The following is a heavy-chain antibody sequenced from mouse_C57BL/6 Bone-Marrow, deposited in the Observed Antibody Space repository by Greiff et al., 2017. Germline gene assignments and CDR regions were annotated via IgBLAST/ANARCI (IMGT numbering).Heavy chain of an antibody. D-gene: IGHD4-1*01. J-gene: IGHJ4*01. CDR2: IWSGGST. CDR3: APGTGPYAMDY. Sequence: VKLMESGPGLVQPSQSLSITCTVSGFSLTSYGVHWVRQSPGKGLEWLGVIWSGGSTDYNAAFISRLSISKDNSKSQVFFKMNSLQADDTAIYYCAPGTGPYAMDYWGQGTSVTVSS. CDR1: GFSLTSYG. V-gene: IGHV2-2*01.